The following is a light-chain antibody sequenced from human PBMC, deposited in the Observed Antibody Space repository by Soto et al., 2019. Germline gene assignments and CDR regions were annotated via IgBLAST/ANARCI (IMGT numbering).Light chain of an antibody. V-gene: IGKV3-20*01. CDR2: GAS. CDR1: QSVSSSY. CDR3: QQYGSSPRT. J-gene: IGKJ1*01. Sequence: EIVLTQSPGTLSLSPGERATLSCRASQSVSSSYLAWYQQKPGQAPRLLIYGASCRSTGIPDRFSGSGSGTDCTLTISRLEPEDVAVYYCQQYGSSPRTFGQGTKVEIK.